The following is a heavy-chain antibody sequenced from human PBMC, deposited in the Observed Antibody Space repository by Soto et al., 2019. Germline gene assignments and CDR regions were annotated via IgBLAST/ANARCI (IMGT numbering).Heavy chain of an antibody. CDR2: IKQDGSEE. V-gene: IGHV3-7*01. J-gene: IGHJ4*02. Sequence: PGGSLRLSCAASGFTFSDYWMSWVRQAPGKGLEWVANIKQDGSEEYYVDSVKGRFTISRDNARNSLFLQMNSLRGEDTAVYYCARDILPDSSGWYYWGQGTLVTVSS. CDR1: GFTFSDYW. CDR3: ARDILPDSSGWYY. D-gene: IGHD6-19*01.